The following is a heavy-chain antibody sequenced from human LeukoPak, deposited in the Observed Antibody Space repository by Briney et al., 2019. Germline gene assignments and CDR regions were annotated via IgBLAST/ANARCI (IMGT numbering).Heavy chain of an antibody. V-gene: IGHV4-30-2*01. Sequence: SETLSLTCTVSGGSISSGGYYWSWIRQPPGKGLEWIGYIYHSGSTYYNPSLKSRVTISVDRSKNQFSLKLSSVTAADTAVYYCASVSRSGSYNRPSDYWGQGTLVTVSS. CDR3: ASVSRSGSYNRPSDY. CDR2: IYHSGST. J-gene: IGHJ4*02. D-gene: IGHD3-10*01. CDR1: GGSISSGGYY.